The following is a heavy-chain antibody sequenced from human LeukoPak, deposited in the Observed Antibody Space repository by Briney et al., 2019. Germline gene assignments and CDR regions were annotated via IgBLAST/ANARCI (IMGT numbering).Heavy chain of an antibody. Sequence: ASVKVSCKVSGYTLTELSMHWVRQAPGQGLEWMGWINPNSGGTNYAQKFQGRVTMTRDTSISTAYMELSRLRSDDTAVYYCARGTIVNGDYVIWVWFDPWGQGTLVTVSS. V-gene: IGHV1-2*02. D-gene: IGHD4-17*01. CDR2: INPNSGGT. J-gene: IGHJ5*02. CDR1: GYTLTELS. CDR3: ARGTIVNGDYVIWVWFDP.